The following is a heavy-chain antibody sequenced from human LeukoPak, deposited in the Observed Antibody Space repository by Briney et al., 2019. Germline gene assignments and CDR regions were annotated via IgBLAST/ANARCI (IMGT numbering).Heavy chain of an antibody. CDR3: ARSDCSGGSCYPYYYYYYYMDV. V-gene: IGHV1-69*06. CDR2: IIPIFGTA. Sequence: SVKVSCKASGGTFSSYAISWVRQAPGQGLEWMGGIIPIFGTANYAQKFQGRVTITADKSTSTAYMELSSLRSEDTAVYYCARSDCSGGSCYPYYYYYYYMDVWGKGTTVTVSS. J-gene: IGHJ6*03. CDR1: GGTFSSYA. D-gene: IGHD2-15*01.